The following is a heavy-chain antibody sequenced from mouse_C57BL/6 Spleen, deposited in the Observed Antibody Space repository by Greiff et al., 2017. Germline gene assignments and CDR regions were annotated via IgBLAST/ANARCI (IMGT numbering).Heavy chain of an antibody. CDR1: GYTFTDSN. J-gene: IGHJ2*01. CDR2: INPNNGGS. D-gene: IGHD2-3*01. V-gene: IGHV1-22*01. CDR3: ARDGNYVDY. Sequence: EVQLQQSGPELVKPGASVKMSCKASGYTFTDSNMHWVKQSPGKSLEWIGYINPNNGGSKYNKKFKGKATLTGNKSSSTAYMELRSLTSEDSAVYYCARDGNYVDYWGQGTTLTVSS.